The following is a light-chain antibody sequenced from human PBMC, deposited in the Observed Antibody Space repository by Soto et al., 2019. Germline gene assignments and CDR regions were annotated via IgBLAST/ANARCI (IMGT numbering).Light chain of an antibody. CDR3: QTWGTGIQV. J-gene: IGLJ2*01. Sequence: QPVLTQSPSASASLGASVKLTCTLSSGHSSYAIAWHQQRPEKGPRYLMKLNSDGSHSKGDGIPDRFSGSSSGAERYLTISRLQSEDEADYYCQTWGTGIQVFGGGTKLTVL. CDR1: SGHSSYA. CDR2: LNSDGSH. V-gene: IGLV4-69*01.